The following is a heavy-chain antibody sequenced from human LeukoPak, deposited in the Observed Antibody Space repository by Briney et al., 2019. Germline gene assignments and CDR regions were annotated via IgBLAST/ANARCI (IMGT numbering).Heavy chain of an antibody. CDR2: IYPADSDT. CDR3: ARSNDRRLFDY. D-gene: IGHD1-1*01. V-gene: IGHV5-51*01. J-gene: IGHJ4*02. CDR1: GYSFTIYW. Sequence: GESLTISCKGSGYSFTIYWIGWVRQMPGKGLEWMGIIYPADSDTRYSPSFQGQVTISADKSISTAYLQWSSLKASDTAMYYCARSNDRRLFDYWGQGTLVTVSS.